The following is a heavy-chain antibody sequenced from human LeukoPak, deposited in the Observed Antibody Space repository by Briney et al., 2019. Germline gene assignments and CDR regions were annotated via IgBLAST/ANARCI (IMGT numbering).Heavy chain of an antibody. V-gene: IGHV3-48*03. CDR3: ARVRTRTDAFDI. D-gene: IGHD3/OR15-3a*01. Sequence: GGSLRLSCAASGFTFGSYEMNWVRQAPGKGLEWISYIGTITGTTYYADSVKGRFTVSRDNAKNSLYLQMNSLRAEDTAVYYCARVRTRTDAFDIWGQGTMVTVSS. CDR2: IGTITGTT. CDR1: GFTFGSYE. J-gene: IGHJ3*02.